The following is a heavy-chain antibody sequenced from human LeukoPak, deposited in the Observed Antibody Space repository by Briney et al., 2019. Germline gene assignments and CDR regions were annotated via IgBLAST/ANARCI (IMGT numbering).Heavy chain of an antibody. CDR2: ISGSGGST. J-gene: IGHJ4*02. CDR3: ARGVSAWLSYYFDY. V-gene: IGHV3-23*01. CDR1: GFTFSSYA. Sequence: GGSLRLSCAASGFTFSSYAMSWVRQASGKGLEWVSAISGSGGSTYYADSVKGRFTISRDNSKNTLYLQMNSLRAEDTAVYYCARGVSAWLSYYFDYWGQGTLVTVSS. D-gene: IGHD3-16*02.